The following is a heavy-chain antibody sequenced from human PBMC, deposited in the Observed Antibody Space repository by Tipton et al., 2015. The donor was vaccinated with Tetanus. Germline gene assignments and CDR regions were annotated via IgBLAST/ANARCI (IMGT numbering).Heavy chain of an antibody. CDR3: AREADCSGGSCFSGDLDN. D-gene: IGHD2-15*01. Sequence: SLRLSCAASGFIFSSYGIHWVRQAPGKGLEWVAVSWYDGTDQYYADSVKGRFTLSRDNSKNTLYLEMNSLRAEDTALYYWAREADCSGGSCFSGDLDNWGQGTQVTVSS. J-gene: IGHJ4*02. CDR2: SWYDGTDQ. CDR1: GFIFSSYG. V-gene: IGHV3-33*01.